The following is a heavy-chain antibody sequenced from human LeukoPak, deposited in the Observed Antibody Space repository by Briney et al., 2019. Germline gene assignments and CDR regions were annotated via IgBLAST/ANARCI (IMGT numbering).Heavy chain of an antibody. D-gene: IGHD4-17*01. CDR3: AKGGGDYVNFDY. J-gene: IGHJ4*02. CDR2: VSPSGSHK. V-gene: IGHV3-21*01. Sequence: GGSLRLSCAASGFTFSSYAMSWVRQAPGKGLEWVSYVSPSGSHKYYADSVKGRFSVSRDNAKNSLYLQMNSLRAEDTAVYYCAKGGGDYVNFDYWGQGTLVSVSS. CDR1: GFTFSSYA.